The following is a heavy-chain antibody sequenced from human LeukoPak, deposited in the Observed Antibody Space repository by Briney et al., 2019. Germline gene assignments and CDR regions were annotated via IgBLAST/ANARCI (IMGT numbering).Heavy chain of an antibody. Sequence: GGSLRLSCAASGFTFSNAWMSWVRQAPGKGLEWVGRIKSKTDGGTTYYAAPVKGRFTISRDDSKNTLYLRMNSLKTEDTAVYYCTTDPFEQGFDYWGQGTLVNVSS. CDR2: IKSKTDGGTT. CDR1: GFTFSNAW. D-gene: IGHD1/OR15-1a*01. J-gene: IGHJ4*02. V-gene: IGHV3-15*01. CDR3: TTDPFEQGFDY.